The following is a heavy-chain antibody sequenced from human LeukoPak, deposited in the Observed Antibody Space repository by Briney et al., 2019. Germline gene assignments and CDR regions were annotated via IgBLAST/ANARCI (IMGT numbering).Heavy chain of an antibody. CDR1: GYTFTSYG. V-gene: IGHV1-18*01. CDR3: ARSDAATDYFDY. Sequence: ASVKVSCKASGYTFTSYGISWVRQAPGQGLEWMGWTSAYNGNTNYAQKLQGRVTMTRDTSISTAYMELSRLRSDDTAVYYCARSDAATDYFDYWGQGTLVTVSS. CDR2: TSAYNGNT. J-gene: IGHJ4*02. D-gene: IGHD5-18*01.